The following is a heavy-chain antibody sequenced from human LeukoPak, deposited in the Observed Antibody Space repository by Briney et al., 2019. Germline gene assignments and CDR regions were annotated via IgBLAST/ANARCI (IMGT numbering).Heavy chain of an antibody. CDR1: GFSFSNFA. J-gene: IGHJ6*02. CDR2: LSFDGSNT. D-gene: IGHD2-15*01. V-gene: IGHV3-30*09. Sequence: GGSLRLSCAASGFSFSNFAMHWVRQAPGKGLEWVAVLSFDGSNTYFAESVKGRFAISRDTSKNSLYLHMNRLRTEDTAVYYCASRCSHSSCVYSDYGLDVWGQGTTVTVS. CDR3: ASRCSHSSCVYSDYGLDV.